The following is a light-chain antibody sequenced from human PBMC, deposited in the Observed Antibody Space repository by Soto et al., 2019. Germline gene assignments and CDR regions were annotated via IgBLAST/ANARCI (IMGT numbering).Light chain of an antibody. CDR3: AAWDDSLDGLV. CDR2: STN. Sequence: QSVLTQPPSASGTPGQRVTISCSGSSSNIGSNTVNWYQQLPGTAPKLLIFSTNQRPSGVPDRFSGSKSGTSASLAISGLQSEDEATYYCAAWDDSLDGLVFGGGTQLTVL. J-gene: IGLJ2*01. V-gene: IGLV1-44*01. CDR1: SSNIGSNT.